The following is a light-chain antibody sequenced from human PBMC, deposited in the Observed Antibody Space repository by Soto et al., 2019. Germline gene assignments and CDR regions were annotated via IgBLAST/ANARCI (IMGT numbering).Light chain of an antibody. CDR2: GNS. Sequence: VLTQPPSVSGAPGQRVTISCTGSSSNIGAGYDVHWYQQLPGTAPKLLIYGNSNRPSGVPDRFSGSKSGTPASLAITGLQAEDEADYYCQSYDSSRGVFGTGTKVT. V-gene: IGLV1-40*01. CDR1: SSNIGAGYD. CDR3: QSYDSSRGV. J-gene: IGLJ1*01.